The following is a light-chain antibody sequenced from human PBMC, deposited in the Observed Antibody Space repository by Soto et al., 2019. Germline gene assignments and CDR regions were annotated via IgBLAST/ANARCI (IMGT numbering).Light chain of an antibody. V-gene: IGLV2-23*02. CDR1: SSDVGSYKL. CDR2: EVS. CDR3: CSYAGSSTLYV. J-gene: IGLJ1*01. Sequence: QSALTQPASVSGSPGQSITISCTGTSSDVGSYKLVSWYQQHPGKAPKLMIYEVSKRPSGVSNRFSGSKSGNTASLTISGLQAEDEADYYCCSYAGSSTLYVFGTGTKLTVL.